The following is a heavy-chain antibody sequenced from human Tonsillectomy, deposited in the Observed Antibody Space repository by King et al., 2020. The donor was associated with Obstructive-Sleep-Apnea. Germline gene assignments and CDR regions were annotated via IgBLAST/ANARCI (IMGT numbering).Heavy chain of an antibody. CDR3: ASDYGANYYFDY. D-gene: IGHD4-23*01. Sequence: VQLVESGGGLVQPGGSLRLSCAASGFTFSSYWMHWVRQAPGMGLVWVSRIYSDGRSISYADSVKGRFTISRDNAKNTLYLQMNSLRAEDTAVYYCASDYGANYYFDYWGQGTLVTVSS. V-gene: IGHV3-74*01. CDR2: IYSDGRSI. J-gene: IGHJ4*02. CDR1: GFTFSSYW.